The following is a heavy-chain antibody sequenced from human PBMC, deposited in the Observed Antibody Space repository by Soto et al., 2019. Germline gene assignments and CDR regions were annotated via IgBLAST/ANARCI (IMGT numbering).Heavy chain of an antibody. CDR2: IYYSGST. CDR1: GGSISSYY. D-gene: IGHD2-2*01. J-gene: IGHJ3*02. V-gene: IGHV4-59*01. Sequence: SETLSLTCTVSGGSISSYYWSWIRQPPGKGLEWIGYIYYSGSTNYNPSLKSRVTISVDTSKNQFSLKLSSVTAADTAVYYCARVTYSTSAFDIWGQGTMVTVPS. CDR3: ARVTYSTSAFDI.